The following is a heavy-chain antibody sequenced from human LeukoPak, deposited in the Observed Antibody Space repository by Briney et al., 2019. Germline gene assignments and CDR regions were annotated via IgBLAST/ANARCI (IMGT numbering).Heavy chain of an antibody. CDR1: GFTFSSDA. CDR2: ISVSRGSP. D-gene: IGHD3-3*01. V-gene: IGHV3-23*01. CDR3: AKFAYYDFWSGYDY. Sequence: RGSLRLSCAASGFTFSSDAMSGGRQAPGKGLGWVSAISVSRGSPYYADSVKRRFTTSRDNYKNTLYLQMNSLRAEDTAVYYCAKFAYYDFWSGYDYWGEGSLVTVSS. J-gene: IGHJ4*02.